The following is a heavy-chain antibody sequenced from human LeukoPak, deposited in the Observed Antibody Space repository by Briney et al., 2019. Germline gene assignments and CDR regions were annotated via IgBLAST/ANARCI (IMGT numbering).Heavy chain of an antibody. J-gene: IGHJ3*02. CDR3: AGTHYYAFDI. Sequence: GGSLRLSCAASGFTFNDYYMSWIRQAPGKGLEWVSYISSSSGYTNYADSVKGRFTISRDNAKNSLYLQMDRLRAEDTAVYYCAGTHYYAFDIWGQGTMVTVSS. D-gene: IGHD3-10*01. CDR2: ISSSSGYT. CDR1: GFTFNDYY. V-gene: IGHV3-11*03.